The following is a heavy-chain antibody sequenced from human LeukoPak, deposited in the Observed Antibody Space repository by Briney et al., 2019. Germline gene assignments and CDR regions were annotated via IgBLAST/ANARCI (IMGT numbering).Heavy chain of an antibody. CDR2: IYYSGST. V-gene: IGHV4-39*07. J-gene: IGHJ3*02. CDR3: ARANTNNDAFDI. D-gene: IGHD3-16*01. Sequence: PSETLSLTCTVSGGSISSSSYYWGWIRQPPGKGLEWIGSIYYSGSTNDNPSLKTRVTISVDTSKNQFSLQLSSVTAADTAVYYCARANTNNDAFDIWGRGTLVTVSS. CDR1: GGSISSSSYY.